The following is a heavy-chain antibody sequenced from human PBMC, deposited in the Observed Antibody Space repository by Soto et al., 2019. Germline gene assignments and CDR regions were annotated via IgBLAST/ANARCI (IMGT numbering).Heavy chain of an antibody. CDR2: ISTRSHYI. CDR3: ARDSSTGYYLSDFDY. V-gene: IGHV3-21*01. Sequence: PXGSLRLSCAASGFTFSNYNMNWVRQAPGKGLEWVASISTRSHYIYYADSLKGRFTISRDNAKNSVDLQISSLRAEDTAVYYCARDSSTGYYLSDFDYWGQGTLVTVSS. D-gene: IGHD3-9*01. CDR1: GFTFSNYN. J-gene: IGHJ4*02.